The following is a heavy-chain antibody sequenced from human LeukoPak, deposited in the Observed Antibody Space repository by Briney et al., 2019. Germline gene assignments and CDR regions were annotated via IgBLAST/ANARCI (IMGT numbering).Heavy chain of an antibody. CDR1: GGSISSYY. J-gene: IGHJ4*02. V-gene: IGHV4-59*01. Sequence: SETLSLTCTVSGGSISSYYWSWIRQPPGKGLEWIGYIYYSGSTNYNPSLKSRVTISVDTSKNQFSLKLSSVTAADTAVYYCARGDYGSGSYYHYFDYWGQGTLVTVSS. CDR3: ARGDYGSGSYYHYFDY. CDR2: IYYSGST. D-gene: IGHD3-10*01.